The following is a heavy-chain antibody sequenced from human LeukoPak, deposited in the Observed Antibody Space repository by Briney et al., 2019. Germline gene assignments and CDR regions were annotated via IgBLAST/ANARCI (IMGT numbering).Heavy chain of an antibody. D-gene: IGHD4/OR15-4a*01. CDR2: INHSGST. Sequence: LRLSCAASGFTFSDYNMRWIRQAPGKGLEWIGEINHSGSTNYNPSLKSRVTISVDTSKNQFSLKLSSVTAADTAVYYCATRTVAMVLNYWGQGTLVTVSS. V-gene: IGHV4-34*08. J-gene: IGHJ4*02. CDR3: ATRTVAMVLNY. CDR1: GFTFSDYN.